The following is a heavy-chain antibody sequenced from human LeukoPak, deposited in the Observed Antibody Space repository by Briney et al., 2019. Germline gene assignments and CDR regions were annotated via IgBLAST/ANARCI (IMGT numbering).Heavy chain of an antibody. V-gene: IGHV3-23*01. J-gene: IGHJ4*02. CDR1: GFTFSSYS. CDR3: AKGEGGSYYRGNYFDY. CDR2: ISGSGGST. Sequence: PGGSLRLSCAASGFTFSSYSMNWVRQAPGKGLEWVSAISGSGGSTYYADSVKGRFTISRDNSKNTLYLQMNSLRAEDTAVYYCAKGEGGSYYRGNYFDYWGQGTLVTVSS. D-gene: IGHD1-26*01.